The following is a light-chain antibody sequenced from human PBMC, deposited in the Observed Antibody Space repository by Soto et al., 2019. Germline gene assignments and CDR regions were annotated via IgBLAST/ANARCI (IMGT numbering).Light chain of an antibody. CDR2: DVN. J-gene: IGLJ2*01. CDR3: ASYTRTTTLV. CDR1: IIDIGGYNF. Sequence: QSALTQPASVSGSPGQSITISCTGTIIDIGGYNFISWYQHHPGKAPKLVIYDVNKRPSGISYRFSGSKSGNTASLTISGLQAEDEADYYCASYTRTTTLVFGGGTKLTVL. V-gene: IGLV2-14*01.